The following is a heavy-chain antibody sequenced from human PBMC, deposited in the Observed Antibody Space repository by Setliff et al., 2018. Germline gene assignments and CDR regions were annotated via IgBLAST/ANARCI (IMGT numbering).Heavy chain of an antibody. J-gene: IGHJ4*02. Sequence: SETLSLTCAVSDYSITSNYYWGWIRQPPGKGLEWIGSIFHTGSTYYNPSLRSRVTISVDTSKNQFSLKPSSVTAADTAVYYCARVSCGSSSCAYFDSWGQGTLVTVSS. CDR3: ARVSCGSSSCAYFDS. D-gene: IGHD2-2*01. V-gene: IGHV4-38-2*01. CDR2: IFHTGST. CDR1: DYSITSNYY.